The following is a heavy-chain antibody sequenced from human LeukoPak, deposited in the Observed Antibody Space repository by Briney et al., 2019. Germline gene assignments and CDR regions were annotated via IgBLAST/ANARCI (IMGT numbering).Heavy chain of an antibody. CDR1: GFTFSDYY. Sequence: GGSLRLSCAASGFTFSDYYMSWIRQAPGKGLEWVSYISSSGSTIYYADSVKGRFTISSDNAKNSLYLQMNSLRAEDTAVYYCARMNYDFWNYYYYYMDVWGKGTTVTVSS. V-gene: IGHV3-11*01. CDR3: ARMNYDFWNYYYYYMDV. J-gene: IGHJ6*03. D-gene: IGHD3-3*01. CDR2: ISSSGSTI.